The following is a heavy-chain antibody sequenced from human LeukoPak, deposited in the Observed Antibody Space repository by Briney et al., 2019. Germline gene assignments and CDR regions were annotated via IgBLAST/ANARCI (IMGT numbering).Heavy chain of an antibody. CDR3: ARDQLAVAGRGAYYYYYMDV. Sequence: SETLSLTCTVSGGSISSYYWSWIRQPPGKGLEWIGYIYYSGSTNYNPSLKSRVTISVDTSKNQFSLKLSSVTAADTAVYYCARDQLAVAGRGAYYYYYMDVWGKGTTVTVSS. V-gene: IGHV4-59*12. CDR1: GGSISSYY. CDR2: IYYSGST. J-gene: IGHJ6*03. D-gene: IGHD6-19*01.